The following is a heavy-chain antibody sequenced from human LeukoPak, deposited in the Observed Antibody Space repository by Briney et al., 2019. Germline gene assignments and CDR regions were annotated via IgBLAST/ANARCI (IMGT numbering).Heavy chain of an antibody. CDR2: MNPNSGNT. V-gene: IGHV1-8*01. CDR1: GYTFTSYD. CDR3: ARGVRSRSGSYWFDP. J-gene: IGHJ5*02. D-gene: IGHD3-10*01. Sequence: GASVTVSCKASGYTFTSYDINWVRQATGQGLEWMGWMNPNSGNTGYAQKFQGRVTMTRNTSISTAYMELSSLRSEDTAVYYCARGVRSRSGSYWFDPWGQGTLVTVSS.